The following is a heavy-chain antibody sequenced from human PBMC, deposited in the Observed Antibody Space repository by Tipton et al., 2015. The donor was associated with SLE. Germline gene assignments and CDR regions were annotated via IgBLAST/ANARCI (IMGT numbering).Heavy chain of an antibody. Sequence: TLSLTCVVSGDSIGTYYWSWIRQPPGKGLEWIGYIDYTGTTSDNPSLKSRLTVSVDTSKNQFSLKLSSVTVADTAVYYCARLALLATTESSYYYYGMDVWGQGTTVTVSS. D-gene: IGHD5-12*01. J-gene: IGHJ6*02. CDR2: IDYTGTT. CDR1: GDSIGTYY. V-gene: IGHV4-59*08. CDR3: ARLALLATTESSYYYYGMDV.